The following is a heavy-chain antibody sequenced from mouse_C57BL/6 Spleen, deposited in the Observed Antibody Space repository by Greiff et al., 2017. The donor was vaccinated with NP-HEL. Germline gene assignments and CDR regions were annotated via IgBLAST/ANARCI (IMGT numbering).Heavy chain of an antibody. J-gene: IGHJ1*03. CDR2: IYPGSGST. V-gene: IGHV1-55*01. Sequence: QVQLQQPGAELVKPGASVKMSCKASGYTFTSYWITWVKQRPGQGLEWIGDIYPGSGSTNYNEKFKSKATLTVDTSSSTAYMQLSSLTSEDSAVYYCAREDYYGSSYYWYCDVWGTGTTVTVSS. CDR1: GYTFTSYW. CDR3: AREDYYGSSYYWYCDV. D-gene: IGHD1-1*01.